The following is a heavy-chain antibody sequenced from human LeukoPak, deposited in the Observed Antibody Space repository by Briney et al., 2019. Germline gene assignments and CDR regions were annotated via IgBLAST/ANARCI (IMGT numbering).Heavy chain of an antibody. CDR2: IYYSGST. D-gene: IGHD3-10*01. CDR3: ARTNRPTYYYGSGSYYAGYYFDY. V-gene: IGHV4-31*03. J-gene: IGHJ4*02. Sequence: SQTLSLTCTVSGGSISSGGYYWSWIRQHPGKGLEWIGYIYYSGSTYYNPSLKSRVTISVDTSKNQFSLKLSSMTAAGTAVYYCARTNRPTYYYGSGSYYAGYYFDYWGQGTLVTVSS. CDR1: GGSISSGGYY.